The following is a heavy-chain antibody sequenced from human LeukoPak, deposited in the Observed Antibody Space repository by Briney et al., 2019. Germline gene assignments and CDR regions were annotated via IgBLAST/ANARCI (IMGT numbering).Heavy chain of an antibody. J-gene: IGHJ4*02. CDR1: GFTVSSNY. CDR3: ARDPYGDYVFDY. D-gene: IGHD4-17*01. Sequence: GGSLRLSCAASGFTVSSNYMSWVRQAPGKGLEWVSVIYSGGSTYYADSVKGRFTISRDNSKNTLYLQMNSLRAEDTALYYCARDPYGDYVFDYWGQGTLVTVSS. CDR2: IYSGGST. V-gene: IGHV3-53*01.